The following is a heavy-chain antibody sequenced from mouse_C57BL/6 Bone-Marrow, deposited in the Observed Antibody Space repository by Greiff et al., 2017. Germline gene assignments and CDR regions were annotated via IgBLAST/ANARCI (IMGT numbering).Heavy chain of an antibody. CDR1: GFNIKDDY. V-gene: IGHV14-4*01. CDR2: IDPENGDT. Sequence: VQLQQSGAELVRPGASVKLSCTASGFNIKDDYMHWVKQRPEQGLAWIGWIDPENGDTEYASQFQGKATITADPSSNTAYLQLSSLTSEDTAVYYCTALCGRGDYWGQGTTLTVSS. D-gene: IGHD6-2*01. CDR3: TALCGRGDY. J-gene: IGHJ2*01.